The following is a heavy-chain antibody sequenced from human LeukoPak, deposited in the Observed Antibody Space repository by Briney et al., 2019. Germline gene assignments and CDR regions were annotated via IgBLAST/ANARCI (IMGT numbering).Heavy chain of an antibody. J-gene: IGHJ4*02. CDR2: ISGSGGNT. CDR1: GFTFSSYA. V-gene: IGHV3-23*01. D-gene: IGHD2-2*01. Sequence: GGSLRLSCAASGFTFSSYAMSWVRQAPGKGLEWVSAISGSGGNTYYADSVKGRFTISRDNSKNTLYLQMNSLRAEDTAVYYCAKDASIVVVPAANFDYWGQGTLVTVSS. CDR3: AKDASIVVVPAANFDY.